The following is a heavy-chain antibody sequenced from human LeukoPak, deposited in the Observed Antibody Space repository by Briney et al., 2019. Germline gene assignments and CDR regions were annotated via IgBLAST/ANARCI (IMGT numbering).Heavy chain of an antibody. Sequence: GESLKISRKGSGYSFTTYWIGWVRQIPGKGLEWIGIISPSDSNTMYSPSFQGQVTISADKSISTAYLQWSSLKASDTAMYYCARIRYSSGWSPSVLRLNWVDPWGQGTLVTVSS. V-gene: IGHV5-51*01. CDR1: GYSFTTYW. CDR2: ISPSDSNT. CDR3: ARIRYSSGWSPSVLRLNWVDP. D-gene: IGHD6-19*01. J-gene: IGHJ5*02.